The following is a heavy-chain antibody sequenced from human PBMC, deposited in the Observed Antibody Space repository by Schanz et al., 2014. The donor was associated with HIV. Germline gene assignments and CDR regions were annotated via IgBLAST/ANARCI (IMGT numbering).Heavy chain of an antibody. D-gene: IGHD6-19*01. CDR3: AKDNGWPLASYHGMDV. J-gene: IGHJ6*02. V-gene: IGHV3-9*01. Sequence: EVQLVESGGGLVKPGGSLRLSCAASGFTFDDYAMHWVRQAPGKGLEWVSGISWNSGSIGYADSVKGRFTISRDNAKNSLYLQMNSLRAEDTALYYCAKDNGWPLASYHGMDVWGQGTTVTVSS. CDR1: GFTFDDYA. CDR2: ISWNSGSI.